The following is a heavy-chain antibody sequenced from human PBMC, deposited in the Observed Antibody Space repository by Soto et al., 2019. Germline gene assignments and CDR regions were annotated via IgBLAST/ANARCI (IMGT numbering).Heavy chain of an antibody. CDR3: ASVPAY. J-gene: IGHJ1*01. CDR2: IYHSGST. CDR1: GGSISSGGYS. Sequence: PSETLSLTCAVSGGSISSGGYSWSWIRQPPGKGLEWIGYIYHSGSTYYNPSLKSRVTISVDRSKNQFSLKLSSVTAADSAVYYCASVPAYWAQRSPVPVSS. V-gene: IGHV4-30-2*01.